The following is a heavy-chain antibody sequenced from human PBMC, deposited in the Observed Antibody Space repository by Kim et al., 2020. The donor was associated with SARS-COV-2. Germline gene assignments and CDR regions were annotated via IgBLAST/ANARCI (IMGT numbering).Heavy chain of an antibody. CDR3: VKDHGSSWYSGADY. Sequence: ADSVKGRFPISRDNSKNTLYLQMSSLRAEDTAVYYCVKDHGSSWYSGADYWGQGTLVTVSS. J-gene: IGHJ4*02. V-gene: IGHV3-64D*09. D-gene: IGHD6-13*01.